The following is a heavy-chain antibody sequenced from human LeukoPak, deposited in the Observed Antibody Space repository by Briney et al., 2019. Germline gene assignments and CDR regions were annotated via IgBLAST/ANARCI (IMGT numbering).Heavy chain of an antibody. CDR2: ISSSGITI. CDR3: ARGNSGYDARGAIDY. J-gene: IGHJ4*02. V-gene: IGHV3-48*03. CDR1: GFTFSSYE. Sequence: GGXXRLSCAASGFTFSSYEMNWVRQAPGKGLEGVSYISSSGITIYYADSVKGRFTISRDNAKNSLYLQMNSLRAEDTAVYYCARGNSGYDARGAIDYWGQGTLVTVSS. D-gene: IGHD5-12*01.